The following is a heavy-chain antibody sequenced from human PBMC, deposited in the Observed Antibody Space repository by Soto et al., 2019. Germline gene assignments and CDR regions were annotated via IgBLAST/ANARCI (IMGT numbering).Heavy chain of an antibody. CDR1: GFTFSSYW. CDR3: ARDRSPSPPSGWFDP. J-gene: IGHJ5*02. CDR2: INSDGNST. V-gene: IGHV3-74*01. D-gene: IGHD3-10*01. Sequence: VGSLRLSCAASGFTFSSYWMHWVRQAPGKGLVWVSRINSDGNSTNYADSVKGRFTVSRDNAKNTLYLQMNSLRPEDTAVYYCARDRSPSPPSGWFDPWGQGTLVTVSS.